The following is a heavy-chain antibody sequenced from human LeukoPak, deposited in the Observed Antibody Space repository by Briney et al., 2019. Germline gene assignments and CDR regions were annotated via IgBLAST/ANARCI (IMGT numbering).Heavy chain of an antibody. V-gene: IGHV3-48*03. CDR3: ARQRGYSYVY. Sequence: PGGSLRLSCAASGFTFSSYEMNWVRQAPGRGLEWVSYISSSGSTIYYADSVKGRFTISRDNAKNSLYLQMNSLRAEDTAVYYCARQRGYSYVYWGQGTLVTVSS. J-gene: IGHJ4*02. CDR1: GFTFSSYE. CDR2: ISSSGSTI. D-gene: IGHD5-18*01.